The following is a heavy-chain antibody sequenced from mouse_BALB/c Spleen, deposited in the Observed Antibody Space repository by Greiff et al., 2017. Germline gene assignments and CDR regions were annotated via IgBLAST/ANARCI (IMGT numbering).Heavy chain of an antibody. CDR3: TRYYGSSPRGWFAY. V-gene: IGHV1-54*01. CDR2: INPGSGGT. J-gene: IGHJ3*01. D-gene: IGHD1-1*01. Sequence: QVQLQQSGAELVRPGTSVKVSCKASGYAFTNYLIEWVKQRPGQGLEWIGVINPGSGGTNYNQKFKDKATLTVDKSSSTAYMQLSSPTSEDSAVYYCTRYYGSSPRGWFAYWGQGTLVTVSA. CDR1: GYAFTNYL.